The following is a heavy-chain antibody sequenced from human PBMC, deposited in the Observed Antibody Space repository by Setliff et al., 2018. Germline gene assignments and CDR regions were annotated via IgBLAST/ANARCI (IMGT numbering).Heavy chain of an antibody. V-gene: IGHV3-33*06. CDR1: GFTFSSYG. CDR2: IWYDGSNK. J-gene: IGHJ4*02. CDR3: AKDYGSGSYGRIDY. D-gene: IGHD1-26*01. Sequence: GGPLRLSCAASGFTFSSYGMHWVRQAPGKGLEWVAVIWYDGSNKYYADSVKGRFTISRDNSKNTLYLQMNSLRAEDTAVYYCAKDYGSGSYGRIDYWGQGTLVTVSS.